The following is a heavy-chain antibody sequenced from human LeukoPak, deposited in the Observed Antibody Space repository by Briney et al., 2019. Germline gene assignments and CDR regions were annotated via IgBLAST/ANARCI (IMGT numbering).Heavy chain of an antibody. J-gene: IGHJ4*02. V-gene: IGHV3-23*01. CDR3: AKDKGIATLDFDYWGFEY. CDR1: GFTFSSYA. CDR2: ISGSGGST. Sequence: GGSLRLSCAASGFTFSSYAMSWVRQAPGKGLEWVSAISGSGGSTYYADSVKGRFTISRDNSKNTLSLQMNSLRAEDTAVYYCAKDKGIATLDFDYWGFEYWGQGTLVTVSS. D-gene: IGHD3/OR15-3a*01.